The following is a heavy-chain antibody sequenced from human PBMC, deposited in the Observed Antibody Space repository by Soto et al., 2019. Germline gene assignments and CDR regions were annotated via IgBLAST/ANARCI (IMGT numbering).Heavy chain of an antibody. Sequence: QVQLQESGPGLVKPSQTLSLTCTVSGGSISSGNYYWSWIRQHPGKGLEWIGYIYYSGSTYYNPSRKSRVTISVDTSKNQFSLKLSSVTAADTAVYHCASTYYNASSGPFDYWGQGTLVTVSS. D-gene: IGHD3-22*01. CDR2: IYYSGST. CDR1: GGSISSGNYY. V-gene: IGHV4-31*03. J-gene: IGHJ4*02. CDR3: ASTYYNASSGPFDY.